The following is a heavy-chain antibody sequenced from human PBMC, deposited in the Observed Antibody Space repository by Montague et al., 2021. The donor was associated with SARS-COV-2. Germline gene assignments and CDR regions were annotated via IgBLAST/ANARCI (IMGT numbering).Heavy chain of an antibody. J-gene: IGHJ4*02. V-gene: IGHV4-59*01. Sequence: SETLSLTCSVSGESMDHYYWSWIWQPPGQEPETIGYIFYSGTTGYNPSLRSRVSTPIDMSNYQFSLQLTSLTSADTAVYYCARGQRGFPFWGQGKLVTVSS. CDR1: GESMDHYY. CDR2: IFYSGTT. D-gene: IGHD5-12*01. CDR3: ARGQRGFPF.